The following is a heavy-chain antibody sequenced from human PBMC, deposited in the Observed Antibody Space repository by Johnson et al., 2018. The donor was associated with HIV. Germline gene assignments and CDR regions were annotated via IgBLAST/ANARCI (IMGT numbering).Heavy chain of an antibody. CDR1: GFTFSDYY. D-gene: IGHD6-13*01. V-gene: IGHV3-11*04. CDR3: VKGMDSSSLYALDI. J-gene: IGHJ3*02. CDR2: ISSSGSTI. Sequence: QVQLVESGGGLVKPGGSLRLSCAASGFTFSDYYMNWIRQAPGKGLDWVSYISSSGSTIYYADSVKGRFTISRDNAKNSRYLQMHSLRAEDTAIYYCVKGMDSSSLYALDIWCQGTMVTVSS.